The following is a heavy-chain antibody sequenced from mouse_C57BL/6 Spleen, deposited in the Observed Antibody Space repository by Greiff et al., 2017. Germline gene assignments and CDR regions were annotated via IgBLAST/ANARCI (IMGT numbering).Heavy chain of an antibody. V-gene: IGHV1-81*01. Sequence: QVHVKQSGAELARPGASVKLSCKASGYTFTSYGISWVKQRTGQGLEWIGEIYPRSGNTYYNEKFKGKATLTADKSSSTAYMELRSLTSEDSAVYFCARDTTVVGSFDYWGQGTTLTVSS. CDR3: ARDTTVVGSFDY. CDR1: GYTFTSYG. D-gene: IGHD1-1*01. CDR2: IYPRSGNT. J-gene: IGHJ2*01.